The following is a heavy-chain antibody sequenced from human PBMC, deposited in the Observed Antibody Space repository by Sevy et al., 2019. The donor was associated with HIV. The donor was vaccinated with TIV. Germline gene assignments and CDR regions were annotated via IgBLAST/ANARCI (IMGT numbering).Heavy chain of an antibody. Sequence: GGSLRLSCAASGFTFSSYGMHWVRQAPGKGLEWVAVIWYDGSNKYYVDSVKGRFTISRDNSKNTLYLQMNSLRAEDTAVYYCARDQVGVVFSSYYFDYWGQGTLVTVSS. D-gene: IGHD3-3*01. CDR2: IWYDGSNK. CDR3: ARDQVGVVFSSYYFDY. CDR1: GFTFSSYG. J-gene: IGHJ4*02. V-gene: IGHV3-33*01.